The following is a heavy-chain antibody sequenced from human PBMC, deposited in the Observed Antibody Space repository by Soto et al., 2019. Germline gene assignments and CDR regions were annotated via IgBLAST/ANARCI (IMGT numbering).Heavy chain of an antibody. CDR3: GRSNYFDSLDH. V-gene: IGHV1-18*04. D-gene: IGHD3-22*01. CDR2: ISGYNGDT. CDR1: GYTCTGYG. J-gene: IGHJ4*02. Sequence: ASVKVSCKASGYTCTGYGISWMRQAPGQGLEWMGRISGYNGDTNYAPKVQGRVTMTSDKSTSTAYMELRSLTSDDTAVYYCGRSNYFDSLDHWGQGTLVTVSS.